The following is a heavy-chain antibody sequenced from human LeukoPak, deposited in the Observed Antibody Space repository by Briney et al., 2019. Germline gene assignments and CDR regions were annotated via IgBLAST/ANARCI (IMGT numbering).Heavy chain of an antibody. CDR1: GYTFTSYD. CDR3: AGDYYDSSGYYDPNAFDI. CDR2: MNPNSGNT. D-gene: IGHD3-22*01. J-gene: IGHJ3*02. Sequence: ASVKVSCKASGYTFTSYDINWVRQATGQGLEWMGWMNPNSGNTGYAQKFQGRVTMTRNTSISTAYMELSSLRSEDTAVYYCAGDYYDSSGYYDPNAFDIWGQGTMVTVSS. V-gene: IGHV1-8*01.